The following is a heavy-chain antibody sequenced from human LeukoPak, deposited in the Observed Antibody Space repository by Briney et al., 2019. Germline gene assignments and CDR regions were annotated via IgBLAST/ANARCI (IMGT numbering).Heavy chain of an antibody. CDR2: INPSGGST. Sequence: ASVKVSCKASGYTFTSYYMNWVRQAPGQGLEWMGIINPSGGSTSYAQKFQGRVTMTRDTSTSTVYMELSSLRSEDTAVYYCARDEAYGGNYYYYYMDVWGKGTTVTVSS. J-gene: IGHJ6*03. V-gene: IGHV1-46*01. D-gene: IGHD4-23*01. CDR1: GYTFTSYY. CDR3: ARDEAYGGNYYYYYMDV.